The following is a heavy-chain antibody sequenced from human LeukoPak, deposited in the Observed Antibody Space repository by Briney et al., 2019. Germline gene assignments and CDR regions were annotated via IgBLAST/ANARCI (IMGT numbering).Heavy chain of an antibody. CDR1: GGSISSGTYY. Sequence: SETLSLTCTVSGGSISSGTYYWSWIRQPPGKGLEWIGYIYYSGSTNYNPSLKSRVTISVDTSKNQFSLKLSSVTAADSAVYYCARARTGFDLWGQGALVTVSS. V-gene: IGHV4-61*01. D-gene: IGHD1-1*01. J-gene: IGHJ5*02. CDR2: IYYSGST. CDR3: ARARTGFDL.